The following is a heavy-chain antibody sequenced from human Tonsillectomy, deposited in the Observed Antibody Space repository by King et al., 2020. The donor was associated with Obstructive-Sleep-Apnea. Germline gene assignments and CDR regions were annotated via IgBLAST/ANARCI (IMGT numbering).Heavy chain of an antibody. CDR1: GGSINSSDHY. CDR3: TRGGVAAAGDFDY. Sequence: QLQESRPGLVKPSETLSLICTVSGGSINSSDHYWGWIRQPPGKGLEWIGSIYYSGNTYYNTSLKSRVTISVDTSRKQFSLKLRSVTAADTAVYYCTRGGVAAAGDFDYWGQGTLVTVSS. D-gene: IGHD6-13*01. V-gene: IGHV4-39*07. J-gene: IGHJ4*02. CDR2: IYYSGNT.